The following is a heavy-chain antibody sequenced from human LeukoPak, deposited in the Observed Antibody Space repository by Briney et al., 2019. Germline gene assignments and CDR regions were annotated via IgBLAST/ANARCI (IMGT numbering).Heavy chain of an antibody. V-gene: IGHV1-24*01. CDR3: ATDTRFLGLFDY. D-gene: IGHD3-3*01. Sequence: ASVKVSCKVSGYTLTELSMHWVRRAPGKGLEWMGGFDPEDGETIYAQKFQGRVTMTEDTSTDTAYMELSSLRSEDTAVYYCATDTRFLGLFDYWGQGTLVTVSS. CDR1: GYTLTELS. J-gene: IGHJ4*02. CDR2: FDPEDGET.